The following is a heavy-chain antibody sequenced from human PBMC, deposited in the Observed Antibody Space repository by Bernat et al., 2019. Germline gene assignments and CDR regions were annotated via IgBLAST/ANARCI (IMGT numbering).Heavy chain of an antibody. Sequence: QVQLQESGPGLVKPSETLSLTCTVSGGSISSYYWSWIRQPPGKGLEWIGYIYYSGSTKYNPSLKSRVTMSVDTSKDQLSLKLSSVTAADTAVYYCARDLGGGGGLDYWGQGTLVTVSS. CDR1: GGSISSYY. CDR2: IYYSGST. J-gene: IGHJ4*02. CDR3: ARDLGGGGGLDY. D-gene: IGHD4-23*01. V-gene: IGHV4-59*01.